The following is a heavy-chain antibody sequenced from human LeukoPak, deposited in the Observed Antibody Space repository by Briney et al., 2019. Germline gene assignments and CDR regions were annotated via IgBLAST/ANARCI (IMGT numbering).Heavy chain of an antibody. CDR3: ARDLLGGDILTGYPTLCFWY. CDR2: INPNSGGT. CDR1: GYTFTGYY. V-gene: IGHV1-2*02. Sequence: ASVKVSCKASGYTFTGYYMHWVRQAPGQGLEWMGWINPNSGGTNYAQKFQGRVTMTRDTSISTAYMELSRLRSGDTAVYYCARDLLGGDILTGYPTLCFWYWGQGTLVTVSS. D-gene: IGHD3-9*01. J-gene: IGHJ4*02.